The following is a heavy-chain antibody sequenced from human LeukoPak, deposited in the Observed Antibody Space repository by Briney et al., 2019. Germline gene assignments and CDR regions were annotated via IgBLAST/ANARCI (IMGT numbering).Heavy chain of an antibody. CDR1: GFTFSSYW. V-gene: IGHV3-7*01. CDR3: PRDSSSGEFDY. Sequence: GGSLRLSCAASGFTFSSYWMSWVRQAPGKGLEWVANIKQDGSEKYYVDSVKGRFTISRDNAKNSLYLQMNSLRAEDTAVYYCPRDSSSGEFDYWGQGTLVTVSS. D-gene: IGHD3-22*01. J-gene: IGHJ4*02. CDR2: IKQDGSEK.